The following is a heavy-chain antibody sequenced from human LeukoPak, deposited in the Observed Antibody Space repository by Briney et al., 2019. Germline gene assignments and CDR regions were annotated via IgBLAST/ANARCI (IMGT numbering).Heavy chain of an antibody. J-gene: IGHJ6*03. CDR2: IYTSGST. CDR3: ARGMVYAMVGGPYYYYMDV. Sequence: SQTLSLTCTVSGGSISSGSYYWSWIRQPAGKGLEWIGRIYTSGSTNYNPSLKSRVTISVDTSKNQFSLKLSSVTAADTAVYYCARGMVYAMVGGPYYYYMDVWGKGTTVTVSS. D-gene: IGHD2-8*01. CDR1: GGSISSGSYY. V-gene: IGHV4-61*02.